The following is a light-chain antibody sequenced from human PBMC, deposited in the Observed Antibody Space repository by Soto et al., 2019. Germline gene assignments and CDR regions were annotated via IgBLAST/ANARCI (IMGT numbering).Light chain of an antibody. CDR3: QSYNDWPFA. CDR2: GVS. V-gene: IGKV3-15*01. J-gene: IGKJ2*01. CDR1: ESLFGF. Sequence: DIVLTQSPATLSVSPGDTVTLSCRASESLFGFLAWYQQKPGQAPRLLMYGVSTRATGIPARFSGGGSATDFTLTISSLQSEESAFSFCQSYNDWPFASGLGTRLEI.